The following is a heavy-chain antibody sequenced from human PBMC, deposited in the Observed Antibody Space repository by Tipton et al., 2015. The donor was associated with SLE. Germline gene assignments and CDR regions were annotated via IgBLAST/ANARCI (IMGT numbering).Heavy chain of an antibody. V-gene: IGHV4-59*04. Sequence: TLSLTCTVSRGSITSYYWGWIRQSPGKGLEWIGSIYRSGTAYYNPSLKSRVTMSVDTSKNQFSLKLTSVTAADTAVYYCARDPYDSWSDYQATFDYWGQGTLVTVSP. CDR2: IYRSGTA. CDR3: ARDPYDSWSDYQATFDY. CDR1: RGSITSYY. J-gene: IGHJ4*02. D-gene: IGHD3-3*01.